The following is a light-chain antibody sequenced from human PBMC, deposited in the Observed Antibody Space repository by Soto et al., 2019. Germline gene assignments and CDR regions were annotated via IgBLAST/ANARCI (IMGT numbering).Light chain of an antibody. CDR1: QSLVYSDGNTY. CDR2: LVS. CDR3: MQRRHWPPK. V-gene: IGKV2-30*01. J-gene: IGKJ1*01. Sequence: DVVMTQSPLSLPVTLGQPASISCRSSQSLVYSDGNTYLSWFQQRPGQSPRRLIYLVSNRDSGVPDTFTGSGSGTHFTLQISRVEAEDLGIYYCMQRRHWPPKFGQGTNVEIK.